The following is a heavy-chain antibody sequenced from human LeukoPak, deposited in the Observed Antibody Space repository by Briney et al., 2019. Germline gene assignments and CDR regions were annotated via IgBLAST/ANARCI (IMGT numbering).Heavy chain of an antibody. CDR3: ARGGKSELGTCDF. J-gene: IGHJ4*02. CDR2: IKPNSGGA. CDR1: GYTFTGYY. D-gene: IGHD7-27*01. Sequence: ASVKVSCKASGYTFTGYYVHWVRQAPGQGLEWMGWIKPNSGGANYAQKFQGRVTMTSDTSINTAYMELSRLRSDDSAIYYCARGGKSELGTCDFWGQGTLVTVSS. V-gene: IGHV1-2*02.